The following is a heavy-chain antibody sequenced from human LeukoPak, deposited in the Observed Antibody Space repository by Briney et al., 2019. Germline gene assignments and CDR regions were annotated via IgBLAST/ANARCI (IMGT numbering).Heavy chain of an antibody. J-gene: IGHJ3*02. CDR3: ARVVGSSWYLDAFDI. CDR2: IYHSGST. D-gene: IGHD6-13*01. Sequence: PSETLSLTCTVSGGSISSGGYYWSWIRQPPGKGLEWIGYIYHSGSTYYNPSLKSRVTISVDRSKNQFSLKLSSVTAADTAVYYCARVVGSSWYLDAFDIWGQGTMVTVSS. V-gene: IGHV4-30-2*01. CDR1: GGSISSGGYY.